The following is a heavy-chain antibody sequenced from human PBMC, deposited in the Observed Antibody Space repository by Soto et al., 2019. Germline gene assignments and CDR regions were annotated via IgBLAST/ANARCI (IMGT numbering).Heavy chain of an antibody. D-gene: IGHD6-13*01. CDR2: IFSNDEK. CDR3: ASTYSTSWYWFDP. CDR1: GFSLSNAGLG. V-gene: IGHV2-26*04. J-gene: IGHJ5*02. Sequence: QVTVKESGPVLVKPTETLTLTCTVSGFSLSNAGLGVSWIRQPPGKALEWLAHIFSNDEKSYSTSLKSRLTTSKAPSNSQVVLTMTNMDPVDTATYYCASTYSTSWYWFDPWGQGTLVTVSS.